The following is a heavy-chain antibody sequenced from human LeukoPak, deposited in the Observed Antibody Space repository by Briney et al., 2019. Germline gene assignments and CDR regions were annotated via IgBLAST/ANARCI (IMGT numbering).Heavy chain of an antibody. Sequence: SSETLSLTCTVSGGSISSSSYYWGWIRQPPGKGPEWIGGIYYSGNTYYRPSLKSRVTISVDTSKNQFSLKLTSVTAADTAVYYCARQDSSGWGYWYFDLWGRGTLVTVSS. CDR2: IYYSGNT. D-gene: IGHD6-19*01. CDR1: GGSISSSSYY. V-gene: IGHV4-39*01. CDR3: ARQDSSGWGYWYFDL. J-gene: IGHJ2*01.